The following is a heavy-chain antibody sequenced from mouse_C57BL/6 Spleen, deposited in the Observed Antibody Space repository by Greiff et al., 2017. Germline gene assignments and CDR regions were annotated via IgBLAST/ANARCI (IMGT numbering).Heavy chain of an antibody. V-gene: IGHV5-9*01. D-gene: IGHD2-3*01. J-gene: IGHJ4*01. CDR1: GFTFSSYT. Sequence: DVKLVESGGGLVKPGGSLKLSCAASGFTFSSYTMSWVRQTPEKRLEWVATISGGGGNTYYPDSVKGRFTISRDNAKNTLYLQMSSLRSEDTALYYCARQDGYYGAMGDWGQGTSVTVSS. CDR3: ARQDGYYGAMGD. CDR2: ISGGGGNT.